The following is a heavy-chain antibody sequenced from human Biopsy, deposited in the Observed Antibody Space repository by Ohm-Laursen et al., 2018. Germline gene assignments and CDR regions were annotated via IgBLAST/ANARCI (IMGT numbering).Heavy chain of an antibody. D-gene: IGHD1-26*01. CDR3: ARLNSGTYDASDL. V-gene: IGHV3-21*01. J-gene: IGHJ3*01. CDR2: ISSSSNFI. CDR1: GLTFSRYS. Sequence: SLRLSCAASGLTFSRYSMHWVRQAPGKGLEWVSSISSSSNFIYYGDSVKGRFTISRDNAQNSLYLHMNSLRAEDTAVYYCARLNSGTYDASDLWGQGTMVIVSS.